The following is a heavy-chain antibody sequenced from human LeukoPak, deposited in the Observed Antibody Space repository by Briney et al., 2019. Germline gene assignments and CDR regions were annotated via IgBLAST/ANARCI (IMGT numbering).Heavy chain of an antibody. V-gene: IGHV1-69*05. CDR2: IIPIFGTA. CDR1: GGTFSSYA. CDR3: AEGNSGYDSEYFQH. J-gene: IGHJ1*01. Sequence: GASVKVSCKASGGTFSSYAISWVRQAPGQGLEWMGGIIPIFGTANYAQKFQGRVTINTEKSTSTAYMELSSLRSEDTAVYYCAEGNSGYDSEYFQHWGQGTLVTVSS. D-gene: IGHD5-12*01.